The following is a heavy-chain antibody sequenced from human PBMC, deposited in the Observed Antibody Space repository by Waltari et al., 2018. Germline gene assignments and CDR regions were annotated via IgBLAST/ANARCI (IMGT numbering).Heavy chain of an antibody. D-gene: IGHD6-19*01. Sequence: EVQLVESGGGLVQPGGSLRLSCAASGFTFSSYWMSWVSQAPGKGLEWVANIKQDGSEKYYVDSVKGRFTISRDNAKNSLYLQMNSLRAEDTAVYYCARDKWLVRGNWYFDLWGRGTLVTVSS. J-gene: IGHJ2*01. CDR1: GFTFSSYW. CDR3: ARDKWLVRGNWYFDL. CDR2: IKQDGSEK. V-gene: IGHV3-7*01.